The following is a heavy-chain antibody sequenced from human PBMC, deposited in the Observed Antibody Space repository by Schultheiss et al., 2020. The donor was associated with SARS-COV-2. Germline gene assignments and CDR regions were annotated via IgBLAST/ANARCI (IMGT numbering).Heavy chain of an antibody. D-gene: IGHD5-18*01. CDR3: ARDGQIQLWSDY. J-gene: IGHJ4*02. Sequence: GGSLRLSCAASGFTFSSYAMSWVRQAPGKGLEWVSAISGSGGSTYYADSVKGRFTISRDNSKNTLYLQMNSLRAEDTAVYYCARDGQIQLWSDYWGQGTLVTVSS. CDR2: ISGSGGST. V-gene: IGHV3-23*01. CDR1: GFTFSSYA.